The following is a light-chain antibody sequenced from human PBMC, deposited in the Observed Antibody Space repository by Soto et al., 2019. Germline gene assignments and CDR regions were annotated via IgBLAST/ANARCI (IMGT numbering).Light chain of an antibody. CDR1: QSVSSSY. CDR3: QQYGSSPPMYT. Sequence: ESVLTQSPGTLSLSPGERATLSCTDSQSVSSSYLAWYQQKPGQAPRLLIYGASSRATGIPDRFSGSGSGTDFTLTISRLEPEDFAVYYCQQYGSSPPMYTFGQGTKLEIK. V-gene: IGKV3-20*01. CDR2: GAS. J-gene: IGKJ2*01.